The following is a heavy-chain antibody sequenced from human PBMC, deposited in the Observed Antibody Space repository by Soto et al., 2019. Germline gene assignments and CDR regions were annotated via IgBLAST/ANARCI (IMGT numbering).Heavy chain of an antibody. CDR2: IVVGSGNT. J-gene: IGHJ6*02. CDR3: AAGIVVVPYYYYYGMDV. Sequence: AASVKVSCKASGFTFTSSAVQWVRQARGQRLEWIGWIVVGSGNTNYAQKFQERVTITRDMSTSTAYMELSSLRSEDTAVYYCAAGIVVVPYYYYYGMDVWGQGTTVTVSS. V-gene: IGHV1-58*01. CDR1: GFTFTSSA. D-gene: IGHD2-2*01.